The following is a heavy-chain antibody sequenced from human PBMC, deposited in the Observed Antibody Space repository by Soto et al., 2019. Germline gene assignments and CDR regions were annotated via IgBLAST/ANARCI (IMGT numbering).Heavy chain of an antibody. CDR2: IYYSGST. D-gene: IGHD6-13*01. J-gene: IGHJ4*02. CDR1: GGSISSYY. V-gene: IGHV4-59*01. Sequence: SETLSLTCTVSGGSISSYYWSWIRQPPGKGLEWIGYIYYSGSTNYNPSLKSRVTISVDTSKNQFSLKLSSVTAADTAVYYCARSNSSWYLNYWGQGTLVTSPQ. CDR3: ARSNSSWYLNY.